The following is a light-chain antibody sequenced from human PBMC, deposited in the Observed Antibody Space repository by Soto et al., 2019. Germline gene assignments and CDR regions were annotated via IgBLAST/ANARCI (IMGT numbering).Light chain of an antibody. CDR3: CSFTSSTTYV. J-gene: IGLJ1*01. V-gene: IGLV2-14*01. CDR1: SSDVGGYNY. CDR2: EVS. Sequence: QSVLAQPASVSGSLGQSITISCTGTSSDVGGYNYVSWYQQQPGKAPKLMISEVSNRPSGISNRFSGSKSGNTASLIISGLQAEDEADYYCCSFTSSTTYVFGNGTKVTV.